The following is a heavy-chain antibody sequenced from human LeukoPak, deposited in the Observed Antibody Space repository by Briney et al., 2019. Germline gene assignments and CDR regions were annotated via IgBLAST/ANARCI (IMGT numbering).Heavy chain of an antibody. CDR3: ARSTVRRRYYDSSGYQGSWFDP. CDR2: INHSGST. CDR1: GGSFSGYY. Sequence: SETLSLTCAVYGGSFSGYYWSWIRQPPGKGLEWIGEINHSGSTNYNPSLKSRVTISVDTSKNQFSLKLSSVTAADTAVYYCARSTVRRRYYDSSGYQGSWFDPWGQGTLVTVSS. J-gene: IGHJ5*02. V-gene: IGHV4-34*01. D-gene: IGHD3-22*01.